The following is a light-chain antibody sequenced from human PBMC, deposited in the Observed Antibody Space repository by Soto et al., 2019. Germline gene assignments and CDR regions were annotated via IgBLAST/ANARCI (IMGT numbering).Light chain of an antibody. CDR3: QQRSNWPFT. CDR1: QSVSSY. CDR2: DAS. Sequence: EIVLTQSPATLSLSPGERATLSCRASQSVSSYLAWYQQKPGQAPRLLIYDASNRATGIPARFSGSGSGTGFTLTISSLEPEDFAVYYCQQRSNWPFTFGGGTKVEIK. V-gene: IGKV3-11*01. J-gene: IGKJ4*01.